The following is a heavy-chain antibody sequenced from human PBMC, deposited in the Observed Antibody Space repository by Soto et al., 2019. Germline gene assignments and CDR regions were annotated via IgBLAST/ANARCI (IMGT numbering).Heavy chain of an antibody. V-gene: IGHV6-1*01. Sequence: QVQLQESGPGLVKPSQTLSLTCVISGDSVSSNSAAWNWIRLSPSRGLEWLARTYYRSRWYNDYAVSVRSRITVNPDTSTNQFSLQLTSVTPEDTAVYYCAGTTSHHWLYMDVWGKGATVTVSS. J-gene: IGHJ6*03. CDR3: AGTTSHHWLYMDV. CDR1: GDSVSSNSAA. CDR2: TYYRSRWYN. D-gene: IGHD1-7*01.